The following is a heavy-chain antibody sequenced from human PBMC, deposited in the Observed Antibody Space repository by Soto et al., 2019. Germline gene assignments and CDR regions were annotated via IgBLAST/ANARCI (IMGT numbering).Heavy chain of an antibody. J-gene: IGHJ6*02. D-gene: IGHD5-18*01. Sequence: SETLSLTCTVSGGSISSYYWSWIRQPPGKGLEWIAYIYYDGSTNYNPSLKSRVTISVDTSKNRFSLTLRSVTAADTAMYYCARGSKRGYSYGLDVWGQGTTVTVSS. CDR2: IYYDGST. CDR3: ARGSKRGYSYGLDV. V-gene: IGHV4-59*01. CDR1: GGSISSYY.